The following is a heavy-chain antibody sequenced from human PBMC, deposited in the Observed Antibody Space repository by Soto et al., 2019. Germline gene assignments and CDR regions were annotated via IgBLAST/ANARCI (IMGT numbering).Heavy chain of an antibody. D-gene: IGHD1-26*01. CDR2: INPSGST. J-gene: IGHJ5*02. Sequence: PSETLSLTCAVYGGSFGDYYWSWVRQPPGKGLAWIGDINPSGSTNYNPSLKGRVTLSIDTSKNQFSLELNYVTAADTAVYFCARGRTYRRNGNHRRDVFDPWGQGTLVTVSS. CDR3: ARGRTYRRNGNHRRDVFDP. V-gene: IGHV4-34*01. CDR1: GGSFGDYY.